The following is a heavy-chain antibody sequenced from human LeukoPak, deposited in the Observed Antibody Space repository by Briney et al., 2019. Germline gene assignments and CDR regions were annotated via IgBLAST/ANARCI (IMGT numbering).Heavy chain of an antibody. Sequence: GGSLRLSCAASGFTFSSNAMSWVRLAPGKGLEWVSAISGSGGTTYYADPVKGRFTFSRDNSKNTLYLQMNSLRAEDTAVYYCARFSGGWYAGYDYWGQGTLVTVSS. J-gene: IGHJ4*02. V-gene: IGHV3-23*01. CDR1: GFTFSSNA. CDR2: ISGSGGTT. CDR3: ARFSGGWYAGYDY. D-gene: IGHD6-13*01.